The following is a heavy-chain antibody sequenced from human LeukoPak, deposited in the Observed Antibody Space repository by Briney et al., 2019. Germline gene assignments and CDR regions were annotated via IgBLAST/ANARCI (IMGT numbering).Heavy chain of an antibody. V-gene: IGHV3-23*01. J-gene: IGHJ3*02. CDR3: AKRAKFDGSGSYYGVLAFDI. Sequence: GGSLRLSCAASGFTFSSNGMSWVRQAPGKGLEWVSAISGSGGSTYYADSVKGRFTISGDNSKNTLYLQMNSLGAEDTAVYYCAKRAKFDGSGSYYGVLAFDIWGQGTMVTVSS. D-gene: IGHD3-10*01. CDR1: GFTFSSNG. CDR2: ISGSGGST.